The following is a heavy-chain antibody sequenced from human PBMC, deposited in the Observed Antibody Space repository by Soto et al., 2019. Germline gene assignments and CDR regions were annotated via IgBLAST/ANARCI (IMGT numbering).Heavy chain of an antibody. CDR2: ISYDGSNK. Sequence: GGSLRLSCAASGFTFSSYGMHWVRQAPGKGLEWVAVISYDGSNKYYADSVKGRFTISRDNSKNTLYLQMNSLRAEDTAVYYCAKDHGYDSSGYYLSAFEYYYHYYGMDVWGQGTTVTVAS. CDR3: AKDHGYDSSGYYLSAFEYYYHYYGMDV. V-gene: IGHV3-30*18. CDR1: GFTFSSYG. J-gene: IGHJ6*02. D-gene: IGHD3-22*01.